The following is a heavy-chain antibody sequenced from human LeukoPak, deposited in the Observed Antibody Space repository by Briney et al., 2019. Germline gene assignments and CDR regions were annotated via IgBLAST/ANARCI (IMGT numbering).Heavy chain of an antibody. Sequence: SGTLSLTCTVSGGSISSSSYYWGWIRQPPGKGLAWIGSIYYSGSTYYNPSLKSRVTISVDTSKNQFSLKLSSVTAADTAVYYCARHSEKLGATVYWGQGTLVTVSS. D-gene: IGHD1-26*01. CDR1: GGSISSSSYY. V-gene: IGHV4-39*01. CDR2: IYYSGST. J-gene: IGHJ4*02. CDR3: ARHSEKLGATVY.